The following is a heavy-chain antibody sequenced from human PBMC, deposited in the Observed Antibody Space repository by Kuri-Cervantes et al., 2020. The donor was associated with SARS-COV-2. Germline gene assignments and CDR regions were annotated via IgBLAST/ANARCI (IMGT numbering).Heavy chain of an antibody. CDR2: INPDGSYT. CDR1: RFTFSNAW. J-gene: IGHJ4*02. Sequence: GESLKISCAASRFTFSNAWMSWVRQAPGKGLEWVSRINPDGSYTNNADSVKGRFTLSRDNAKNMLFLQMNSLRAEDTAVYYCVRDGDHWNFDYWGQGTLVTVSS. CDR3: VRDGDHWNFDY. V-gene: IGHV3-74*01. D-gene: IGHD1-1*01.